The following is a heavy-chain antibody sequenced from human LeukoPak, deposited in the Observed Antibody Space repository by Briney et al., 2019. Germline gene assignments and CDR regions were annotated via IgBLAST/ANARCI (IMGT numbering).Heavy chain of an antibody. CDR2: ITGSGGST. CDR1: GFAVSSNT. V-gene: IGHV3-23*01. D-gene: IGHD2-21*02. Sequence: PGGSLRLSCAASGFAVSSNTMAWVRQATGKGLEWVSAITGSGGSTYYADSVKGRFTISRDNSKNTVHLQMNSLRADDTAVYYCAKKTSYCGGDCYPYYFDHWGQGTLVTVSS. J-gene: IGHJ4*02. CDR3: AKKTSYCGGDCYPYYFDH.